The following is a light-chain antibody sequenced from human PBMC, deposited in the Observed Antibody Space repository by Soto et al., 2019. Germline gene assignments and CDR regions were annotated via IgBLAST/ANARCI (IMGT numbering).Light chain of an antibody. CDR3: QQYGSSGT. Sequence: VLTHSPGTLSLSPWEIATLSCRASQTLSSRHLAWYQQKPGQAPRLLIYGASSRATGIPDRFSGSGSGTDFTLTISRLEPEDFAVYYCQQYGSSGTFGQGTKVDIK. J-gene: IGKJ1*01. V-gene: IGKV3-20*01. CDR2: GAS. CDR1: QTLSSRH.